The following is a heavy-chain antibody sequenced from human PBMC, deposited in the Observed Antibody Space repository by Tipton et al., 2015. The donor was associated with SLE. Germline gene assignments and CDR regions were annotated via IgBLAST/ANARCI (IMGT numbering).Heavy chain of an antibody. J-gene: IGHJ4*02. Sequence: SLRLSCAASGFTFISYSMNWVRQAPGKGLEWVSSISSSSSYIYYADSVKGRFTISRDNAKNSLYLQMKSLRVEDTAVYYCARALGMGYWGQGTLVTVSS. CDR3: ARALGMGY. V-gene: IGHV3-21*01. D-gene: IGHD3-9*01. CDR1: GFTFISYS. CDR2: ISSSSSYI.